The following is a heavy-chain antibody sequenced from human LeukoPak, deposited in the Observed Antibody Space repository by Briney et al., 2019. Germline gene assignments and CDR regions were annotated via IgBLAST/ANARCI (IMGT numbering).Heavy chain of an antibody. V-gene: IGHV4-39*01. J-gene: IGHJ4*02. CDR2: IHDSGST. D-gene: IGHD4-23*01. CDR3: ARLYGGNSNNHYCDY. CDR1: GGSSSSSSYY. Sequence: PSDTLSLTCSVSGGSSSSSSYYWGWIRQPPGKGLEWIGSIHDSGSTDYNPSLKSRVTIFVDTSKNQFSLKLSSVTAADTAVYYCARLYGGNSNNHYCDYWGQGSLVTVSS.